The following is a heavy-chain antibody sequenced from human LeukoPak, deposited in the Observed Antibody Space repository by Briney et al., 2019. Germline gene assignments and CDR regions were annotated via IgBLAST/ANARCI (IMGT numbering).Heavy chain of an antibody. J-gene: IGHJ4*02. D-gene: IGHD6-6*01. CDR3: ARGIAARPFDFDY. V-gene: IGHV3-21*01. CDR2: ISSSSSYI. CDR1: GFTFSSYS. Sequence: GGSLRLSCAASGFTFSSYSMNWVRQAPGKGLEWVSSISSSSSYIYYADSVKGRFTISRDNAKNSLYLQMNSLRAEDTAVYYCARGIAARPFDFDYWGQGTLVTVSS.